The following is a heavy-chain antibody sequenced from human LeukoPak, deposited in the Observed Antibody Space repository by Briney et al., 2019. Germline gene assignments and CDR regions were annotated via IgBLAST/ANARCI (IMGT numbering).Heavy chain of an antibody. J-gene: IGHJ1*01. V-gene: IGHV4-59*01. CDR1: GGSISSYY. D-gene: IGHD3-16*01. CDR3: ARVRGDFETD. CDR2: RYYSGST. Sequence: SETLSLTCSVSGGSISSYYWTWIRQPPGKGLEWIGYRYYSGSTTYNPSLKSRVTISVDTSKTQFSLKLISVTAADTAIYYCARVRGDFETDWGQGTLVTVSS.